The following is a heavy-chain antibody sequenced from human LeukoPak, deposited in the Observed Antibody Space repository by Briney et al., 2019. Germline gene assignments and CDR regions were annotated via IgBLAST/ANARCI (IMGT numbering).Heavy chain of an antibody. V-gene: IGHV3-23*01. D-gene: IGHD2-2*01. CDR2: ISGSGGST. Sequence: GGSLRPSCAASGFTFSIYAMSWVRQAPGKGLELVSGISGSGGSTYYADSGKGRFSISRDNSKNTLYLQMNSLRAEDTAVYYGAKVGEDIVVEPATYYYYYMDVWGKGTTVTISS. CDR1: GFTFSIYA. J-gene: IGHJ6*03. CDR3: AKVGEDIVVEPATYYYYYMDV.